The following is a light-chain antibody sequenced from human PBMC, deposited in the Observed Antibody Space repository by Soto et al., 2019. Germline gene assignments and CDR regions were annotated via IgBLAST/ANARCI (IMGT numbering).Light chain of an antibody. V-gene: IGKV1-39*01. J-gene: IGKJ5*01. CDR1: QSISTY. CDR3: QQSHMDPIT. Sequence: DIQMTQSPSSLSASVGNRFTITCRASQSISTYLNWYQKKXGKAPNLLIYDASRLQSGVPSRFSGSGGGTDFTLSISSVQPEDFATYFCQQSHMDPITFGQGTRLEIK. CDR2: DAS.